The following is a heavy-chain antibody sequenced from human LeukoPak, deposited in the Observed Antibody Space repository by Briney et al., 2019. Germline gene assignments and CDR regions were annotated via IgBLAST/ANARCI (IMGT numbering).Heavy chain of an antibody. Sequence: GESLKISCKGSGYSSTSYWIGWVRQMPGKGLEWMGIIYPGDSDTRYSPSFQGQVTISADKSISTAYLQWSSLKASDTAMYYCARLFRRSIWFGELSYLNAFDIWGQGTMVTVSS. J-gene: IGHJ3*02. CDR1: GYSSTSYW. CDR3: ARLFRRSIWFGELSYLNAFDI. D-gene: IGHD3-10*01. CDR2: IYPGDSDT. V-gene: IGHV5-51*01.